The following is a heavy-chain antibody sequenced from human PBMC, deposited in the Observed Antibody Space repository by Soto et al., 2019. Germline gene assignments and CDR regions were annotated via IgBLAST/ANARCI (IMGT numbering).Heavy chain of an antibody. D-gene: IGHD2-2*01. CDR3: ARVRGIPADADY. CDR2: ISAYNGNT. J-gene: IGHJ4*02. CDR1: GYTFTTSG. Sequence: QVQLVQSGAEVRKPGASVKVSCKASGYTFTTSGISWVRQAPGQGLEWMAMISAYNGNTNYVQKFQGRVTLTTDTPTSTAYMELRSLKSDDTATYYCARVRGIPADADYWGQGSLVTVSS. V-gene: IGHV1-18*01.